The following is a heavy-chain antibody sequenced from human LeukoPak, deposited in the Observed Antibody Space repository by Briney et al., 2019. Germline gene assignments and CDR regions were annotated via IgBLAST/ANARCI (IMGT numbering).Heavy chain of an antibody. V-gene: IGHV4-59*02. Sequence: SETLSLTCTVSGNSVTSYYWSWIRQPPGKGLEWIGYGDHFGGAIYNPSLKSRVTISVDSSKNQFSLRLTSVTTAGTAVYHCARLSDLYNGTYLLDSWSQGTLVTVSS. D-gene: IGHD1-26*01. J-gene: IGHJ4*02. CDR1: GNSVTSYY. CDR2: GDHFGGA. CDR3: ARLSDLYNGTYLLDS.